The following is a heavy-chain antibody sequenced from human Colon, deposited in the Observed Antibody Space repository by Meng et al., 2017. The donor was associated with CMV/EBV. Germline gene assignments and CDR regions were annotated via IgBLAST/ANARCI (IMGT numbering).Heavy chain of an antibody. CDR3: AKGADFHDFWSGFAY. V-gene: IGHV3-23*01. CDR1: GFTFNDFD. J-gene: IGHJ4*02. D-gene: IGHD3-3*01. CDR2: ISGSGVTT. Sequence: GESLKISCSASGFTFNDFDMTWVRQAPGKGREWVSSISGSGVTTYYSDAVKGRFTITRDNSRNTLHLQINSLRANDTAVYYCAKGADFHDFWSGFAYWGQGAVVTVSS.